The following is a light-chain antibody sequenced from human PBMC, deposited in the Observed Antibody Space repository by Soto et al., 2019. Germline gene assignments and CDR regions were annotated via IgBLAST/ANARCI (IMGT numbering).Light chain of an antibody. V-gene: IGKV3-11*01. CDR2: DGS. Sequence: EIVLTQSPATLSLSPGERATLSCRASQSVTNYLAWNPQRPGQAPRLLIYDGSNRATGVAARFSGGGSGTDFTLTISSLEPEDFAVYYCLQRSNWPLTFGGGTKVLIK. J-gene: IGKJ4*01. CDR3: LQRSNWPLT. CDR1: QSVTNY.